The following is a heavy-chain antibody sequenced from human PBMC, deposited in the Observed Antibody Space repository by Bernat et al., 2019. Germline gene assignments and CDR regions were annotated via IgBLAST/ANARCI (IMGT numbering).Heavy chain of an antibody. CDR2: IYPGDSDT. D-gene: IGHD3-22*01. CDR1: GYSFTSYW. Sequence: EVQLVQSGAEVKKPGESLKISCKGSGYSFTSYWIGWVRQMPGKGLEWMGIIYPGDSDTRYSPSFQGQVTISADKSISTAYLQWSSLKASDTAMDYCARLDYYDSSGYWYPFDYWGQGTLVTVSS. CDR3: ARLDYYDSSGYWYPFDY. V-gene: IGHV5-51*03. J-gene: IGHJ4*02.